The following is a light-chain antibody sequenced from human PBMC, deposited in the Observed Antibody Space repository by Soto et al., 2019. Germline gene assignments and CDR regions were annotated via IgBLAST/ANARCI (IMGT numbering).Light chain of an antibody. CDR3: QQAESLPLVT. CDR2: AAS. V-gene: IGKV1-12*01. CDR1: QDISTW. Sequence: DIQMTQSPSSVSASVGDRVTITCRASQDISTWLAWYQQKPGKAPKLLIYAASSLFSGVPYRFSGSGSGTDFTLTISSLQPEDFATYYCQQAESLPLVTCGQGTRLDLK. J-gene: IGKJ5*01.